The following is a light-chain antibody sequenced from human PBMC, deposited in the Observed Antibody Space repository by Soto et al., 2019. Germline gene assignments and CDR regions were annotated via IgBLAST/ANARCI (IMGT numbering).Light chain of an antibody. CDR2: AAS. J-gene: IGKJ4*01. CDR1: QPVTNY. CDR3: QQYNNWPLT. V-gene: IGKV1-39*01. Sequence: DIQMTQSPSSLSASVGDRVTITCRASQPVTNYLSWYQQKPGKAPKLFIYAASRLQSGVPSRFSGGGSGTDFTLTISSLQSEDFAVYYCQQYNNWPLTFGGGTKVEIK.